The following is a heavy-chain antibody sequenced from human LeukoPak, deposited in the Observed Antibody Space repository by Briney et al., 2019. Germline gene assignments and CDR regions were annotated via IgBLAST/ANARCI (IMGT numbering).Heavy chain of an antibody. D-gene: IGHD3-10*01. CDR1: GYTFTSYG. J-gene: IGHJ4*02. CDR3: ARVVRFGELYYFDY. V-gene: IGHV1-69*13. Sequence: SVKVSCKASGYTFTSYGISWVRRAPGQGLEWMGGIIPIFGTANYAQKFQGRVTITADESTSTAYMELSSLRSEDTAVYYCARVVRFGELYYFDYWGQGTLVTVSS. CDR2: IIPIFGTA.